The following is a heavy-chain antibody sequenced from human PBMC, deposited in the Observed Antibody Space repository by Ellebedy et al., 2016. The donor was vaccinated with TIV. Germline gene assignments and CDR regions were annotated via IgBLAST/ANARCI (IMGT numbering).Heavy chain of an antibody. CDR1: GFTFSSYG. CDR3: AKGVGGQLWLARSAPLDN. Sequence: PGGSLRLSCVVSGFTFSSYGMNWVRQAPGKGLEWVLGISGGGTNTYYADSVKGRFTISRDNSKNTLYLQMTSLRAEDTAVYYCAKGVGGQLWLARSAPLDNWGQGTLVTVSS. D-gene: IGHD5-18*01. CDR2: ISGGGTNT. J-gene: IGHJ4*02. V-gene: IGHV3-23*01.